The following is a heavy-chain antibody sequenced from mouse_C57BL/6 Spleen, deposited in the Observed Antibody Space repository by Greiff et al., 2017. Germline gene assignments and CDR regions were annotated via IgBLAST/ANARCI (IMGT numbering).Heavy chain of an antibody. V-gene: IGHV1-15*01. CDR1: GYTFTDYE. J-gene: IGHJ1*03. CDR3: TRGADYDEYFDV. D-gene: IGHD2-4*01. CDR2: IDPETGGT. Sequence: QVQLKESGAELVRPGASVTLSCKASGYTFTDYEMHWVKQTPVHGLEWIGAIDPETGGTAYNQKFKGKAILTADKSSSTAYMELRSLTSEDSAVYYCTRGADYDEYFDVWGTGTTVTVSS.